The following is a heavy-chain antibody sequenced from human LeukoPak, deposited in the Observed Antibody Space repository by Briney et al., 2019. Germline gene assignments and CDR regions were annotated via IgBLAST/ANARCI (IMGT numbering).Heavy chain of an antibody. CDR3: ARDRAYCGGDCYWGDY. CDR2: VNPNSGGT. Sequence: GASVKVSCKASGYTFTGYYMHWVRQAPGQGLEWMGWVNPNSGGTNYAQKFQGRVTMTRDTSISTAYMEPSRLISDDTAVYYCARDRAYCGGDCYWGDYWGQGTLVTVSS. J-gene: IGHJ4*02. V-gene: IGHV1-2*02. D-gene: IGHD2-21*01. CDR1: GYTFTGYY.